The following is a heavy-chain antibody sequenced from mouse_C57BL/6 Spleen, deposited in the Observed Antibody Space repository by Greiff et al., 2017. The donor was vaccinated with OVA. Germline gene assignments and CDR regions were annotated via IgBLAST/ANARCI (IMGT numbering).Heavy chain of an antibody. Sequence: VQLQQSGPVLVKPGASVKMSCKASGYTFTDYYMNWVKQSHGKSLEWIGVINPYNGGTSYNQKFKGKATLTVDKSSSTAYMELNSLTSEDSAVYYGAKRGYYGSSYDYAMDYWGQGTSVTVSS. CDR2: INPYNGGT. CDR3: AKRGYYGSSYDYAMDY. V-gene: IGHV1-19*01. CDR1: GYTFTDYY. D-gene: IGHD1-1*01. J-gene: IGHJ4*01.